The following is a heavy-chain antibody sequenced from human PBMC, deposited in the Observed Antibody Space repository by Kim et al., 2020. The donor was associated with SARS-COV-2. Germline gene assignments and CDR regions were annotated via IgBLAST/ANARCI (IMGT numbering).Heavy chain of an antibody. CDR1: GGSMSSYY. CDR2: MFYTVCT. CDR3: PCGVQNFAY. D-gene: IGHD2-21*01. Sequence: SETLSLTCTVSGGSMSSYYWSWIWQPPGKGLEWIGYMFYTVCTNYNPYFNRCLPIPVSMSMNQSPLQLSSVTAAVTAAYSCPCGVQNFAYWGQVTLVTVS. V-gene: IGHV4-59*01. J-gene: IGHJ4*02.